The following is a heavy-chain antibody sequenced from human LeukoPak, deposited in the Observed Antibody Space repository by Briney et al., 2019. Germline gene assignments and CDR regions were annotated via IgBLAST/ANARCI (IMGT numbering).Heavy chain of an antibody. CDR2: ISAYNGNT. CDR3: AREVFVAVDGIDALDI. J-gene: IGHJ3*02. CDR1: GYTFTSYG. V-gene: IGHV1-18*01. D-gene: IGHD6-19*01. Sequence: ASVKVSCKASGYTFTSYGISWVRQAPGQGLEWMGWISAYNGNTNYAQKLQGRVTMTTDTSTSTAYMELRSLRSDDTAVYYCAREVFVAVDGIDALDIWGQGTMVTVSS.